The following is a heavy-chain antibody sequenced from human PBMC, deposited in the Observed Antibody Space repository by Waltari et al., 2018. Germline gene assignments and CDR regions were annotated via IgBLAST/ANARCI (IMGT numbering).Heavy chain of an antibody. CDR1: GITIVDYA. Sequence: EVRLLDSGGGLVQPGGSLSLSCAASGITIVDYAVNWARQAPGGGPDGVESISGGGRGTYYADSVKGRFTISRDDAKNSLYLQMHSLRVEDTAVYYCVRGYGDYSYGYWGQGTLVTVSS. CDR2: ISGGGRGT. V-gene: IGHV3-23*01. J-gene: IGHJ4*02. CDR3: VRGYGDYSYGY. D-gene: IGHD4-17*01.